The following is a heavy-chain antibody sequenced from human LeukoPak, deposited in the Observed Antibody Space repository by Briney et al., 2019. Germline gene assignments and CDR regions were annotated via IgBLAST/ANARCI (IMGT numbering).Heavy chain of an antibody. Sequence: PSETLSLTCTVSGGSISSYYWSWIRQPPGKGLEWIGYIFYSGSTNYNPSLKSRVTISVDTSKNQFSLKLSSVTAADTAVYYCARFSRPPYNWFDPWGQGTLVTVSS. V-gene: IGHV4-59*12. CDR3: ARFSRPPYNWFDP. CDR2: IFYSGST. CDR1: GGSISSYY. J-gene: IGHJ5*02.